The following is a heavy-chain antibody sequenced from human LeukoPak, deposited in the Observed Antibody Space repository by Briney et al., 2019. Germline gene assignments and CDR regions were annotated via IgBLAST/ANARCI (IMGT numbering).Heavy chain of an antibody. CDR1: GFTFSTYW. CDR3: ANTMMEGSDI. CDR2: IKQDGSEK. Sequence: QPGGSLRLSCAASGFTFSTYWMTWVRQAPGKGLEWVANIKQDGSEKNYVDSVKGRFTISRDNVKNSVYLQMNSLRGEDTAVYYCANTMMEGSDIWGQGTLVTVSS. V-gene: IGHV3-7*02. D-gene: IGHD3-22*01. J-gene: IGHJ3*02.